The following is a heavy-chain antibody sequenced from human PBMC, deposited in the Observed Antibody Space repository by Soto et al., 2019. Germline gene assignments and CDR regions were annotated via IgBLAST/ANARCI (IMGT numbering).Heavy chain of an antibody. J-gene: IGHJ6*02. CDR2: FDPEDGET. V-gene: IGHV1-24*01. D-gene: IGHD2-15*01. CDR1: GFTLTELS. CDR3: ATARGDRYCSGGSCYSYYYYGMDV. Sequence: VASVKVSCKVSGFTLTELSMHWVRQAPGKGLEWMGGFDPEDGETIYAQKFQGRVTMTEDTSTDTAYMELSSLRSEDTAVYYCATARGDRYCSGGSCYSYYYYGMDVWGQGTTVTVSS.